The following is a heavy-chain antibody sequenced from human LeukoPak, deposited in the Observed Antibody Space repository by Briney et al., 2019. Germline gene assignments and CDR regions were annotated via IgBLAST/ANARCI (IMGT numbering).Heavy chain of an antibody. Sequence: SETLSLTCTVSGGSISTSSYYWGWVRQPPGKGLEWIGNIFYSGSTYYSPSLKSRVTISLDTSRNQFSLKLNSVTAADTAVYYCAKGGTYGGGADYWGQGTLVTVSS. V-gene: IGHV4-39*07. CDR2: IFYSGST. D-gene: IGHD1-26*01. CDR1: GGSISTSSYY. J-gene: IGHJ4*02. CDR3: AKGGTYGGGADY.